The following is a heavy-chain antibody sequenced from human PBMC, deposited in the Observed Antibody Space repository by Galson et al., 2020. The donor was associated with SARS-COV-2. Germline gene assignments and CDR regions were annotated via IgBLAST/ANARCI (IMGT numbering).Heavy chain of an antibody. Sequence: GGSLRLSCAASGFTFSSFSMTWVRQAPGKGLEWVSAINSFAGSTYHADSVRGRFTISRDNSKNTLYLQMNSLRTDDTAVYYCARDRGRLRFLEWLPDYWGQGTLVTVSS. D-gene: IGHD3-3*01. CDR1: GFTFSSFS. CDR2: INSFAGST. J-gene: IGHJ4*02. CDR3: ARDRGRLRFLEWLPDY. V-gene: IGHV3-23*01.